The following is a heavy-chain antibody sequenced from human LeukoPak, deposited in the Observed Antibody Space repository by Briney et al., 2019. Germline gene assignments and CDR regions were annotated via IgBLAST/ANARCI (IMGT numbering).Heavy chain of an antibody. J-gene: IGHJ4*02. CDR2: IYSGGST. D-gene: IGHD6-13*01. CDR3: AKDSHSYSSSWYGN. Sequence: GGSLRLSCAASGFTVSSNYMSWVRQAPGKGLEWVSVIYSGGSTYYADSVKGRFTISRDNSKNTLYLQMNSLRAEDTAVYYCAKDSHSYSSSWYGNWGQGTLVTVSS. CDR1: GFTVSSNY. V-gene: IGHV3-53*05.